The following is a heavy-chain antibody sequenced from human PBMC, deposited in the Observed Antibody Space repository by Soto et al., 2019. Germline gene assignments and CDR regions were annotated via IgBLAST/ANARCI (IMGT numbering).Heavy chain of an antibody. V-gene: IGHV1-18*01. CDR2: ISAYNGNT. CDR3: ARVGLWFGELSKRGTVDY. J-gene: IGHJ4*02. CDR1: GYTFTSYG. D-gene: IGHD3-10*01. Sequence: ASVKVSCKASGYTFTSYGISWARQAPGQGLEWMGWISAYNGNTNYAQKLQGRVTMTTDTSTSTAYMELRSLRSDDTAVYYCARVGLWFGELSKRGTVDYWGQGTLVTVSS.